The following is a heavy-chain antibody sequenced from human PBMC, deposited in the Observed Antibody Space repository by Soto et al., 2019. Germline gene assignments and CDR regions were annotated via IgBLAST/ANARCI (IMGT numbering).Heavy chain of an antibody. Sequence: EVQLLESGGGLVRRGGSLRLSCAASGFTFSGYAMSWVRQAPGKGLEWVSNISGSGSSTYYADSVKGRFTISGDNSKNSLYLQMNSLSAEDTAVYYCAKMMGLTHSFDFWGQGTLFTVSS. CDR2: ISGSGSST. J-gene: IGHJ4*02. V-gene: IGHV3-23*01. CDR1: GFTFSGYA. CDR3: AKMMGLTHSFDF. D-gene: IGHD2-21*02.